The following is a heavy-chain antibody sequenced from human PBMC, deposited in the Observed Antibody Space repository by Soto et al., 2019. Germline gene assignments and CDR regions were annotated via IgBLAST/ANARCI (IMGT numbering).Heavy chain of an antibody. V-gene: IGHV1-69*13. CDR3: ASDYGDRNYYYYGMDV. Sequence: SVKVSCKASGGSFSNHAISWVRQAPGQGLEWRGGIIPTYETSNYARQFQGRVKISADDSTSTAYMELSSLRFEDTAVYYCASDYGDRNYYYYGMDVWGQGTTVTVSS. D-gene: IGHD4-17*01. CDR1: GGSFSNHA. J-gene: IGHJ6*02. CDR2: IIPTYETS.